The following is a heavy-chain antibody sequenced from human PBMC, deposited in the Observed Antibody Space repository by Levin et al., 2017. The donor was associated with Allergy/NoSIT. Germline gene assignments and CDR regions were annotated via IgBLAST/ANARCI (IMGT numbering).Heavy chain of an antibody. CDR1: GFTFSNFW. CDR2: IYSDGSTT. CDR3: VQGSWCSGSNPNWFAP. J-gene: IGHJ5*02. Sequence: GESLKISCATSGFTFSNFWMHWVRQAPGKGLVWVSLIYSDGSTTAYADSAKGRFTISRDNAKSTLYLQMSSLRAEDTAVYFCVQGSWCSGSNPNWFAPWGQGTLVTVYS. V-gene: IGHV3-74*01. D-gene: IGHD3-10*02.